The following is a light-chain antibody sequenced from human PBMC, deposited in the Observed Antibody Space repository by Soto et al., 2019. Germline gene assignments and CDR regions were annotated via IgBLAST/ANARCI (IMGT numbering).Light chain of an antibody. Sequence: VLTQSPGTLSLSPGERVTLFCRTSRSISNNHLAWYQQKPGQAPRLLIHGTSNRATGVPDRFSGSGSGTDFTLTFSRLEPEDFAVYYCEYYGTSITFGGGTKVDIK. V-gene: IGKV3-20*01. CDR2: GTS. CDR1: RSISNNH. CDR3: EYYGTSIT. J-gene: IGKJ4*01.